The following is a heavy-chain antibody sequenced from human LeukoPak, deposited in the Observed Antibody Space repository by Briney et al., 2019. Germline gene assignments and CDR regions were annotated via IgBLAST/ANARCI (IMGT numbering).Heavy chain of an antibody. Sequence: PSQTLSLTCAVSGGSISSGGYAWSWIRQPPGKGLEWIGYIYYSGSTNYNPSLKSRVTISVDTSKNQFSLKLSSATAADTAVYYCAREGSSWFYYFDYWGQGTLVTVSS. CDR2: IYYSGST. D-gene: IGHD6-13*01. CDR1: GGSISSGGYA. CDR3: AREGSSWFYYFDY. J-gene: IGHJ4*02. V-gene: IGHV4-61*08.